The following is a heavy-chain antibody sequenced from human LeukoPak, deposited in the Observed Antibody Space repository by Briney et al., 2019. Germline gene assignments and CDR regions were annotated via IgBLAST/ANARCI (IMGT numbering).Heavy chain of an antibody. CDR1: GYSFSSYW. CDR2: IYPRDSRT. J-gene: IGHJ4*02. CDR3: ARHLSDITSSPNY. D-gene: IGHD2-2*01. Sequence: GEPLKISCKGSGYSFSSYWIAWVRQIPGKGLEWMGVIYPRDSRTTYSPSFQGQVTISADKSISTAYLQWTSLKASDTAMYYCARHLSDITSSPNYWGPGTLVTVSS. V-gene: IGHV5-51*01.